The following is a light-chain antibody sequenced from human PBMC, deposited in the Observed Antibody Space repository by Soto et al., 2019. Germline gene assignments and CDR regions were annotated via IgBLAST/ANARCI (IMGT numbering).Light chain of an antibody. Sequence: VRPHPTSASWTPLHRVTISCCGNSSHIGDNPVNWYQRLPGAAPKLLIYRENQRPSGVPDRFSGSRSGTSASLAIVGLRSEDEAVYYCAAWDASLSACVFGNGTKVTVL. CDR1: SSHIGDNP. CDR2: REN. CDR3: AAWDASLSACV. V-gene: IGLV1-47*01. J-gene: IGLJ1*01.